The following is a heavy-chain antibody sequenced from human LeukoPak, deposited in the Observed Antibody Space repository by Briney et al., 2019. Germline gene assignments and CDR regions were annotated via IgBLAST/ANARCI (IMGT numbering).Heavy chain of an antibody. CDR3: ARSPIRFLEWLLSPSFDY. V-gene: IGHV3-7*01. D-gene: IGHD3-3*01. Sequence: PGGSLRLSCAASGFIFSTYWMSWVRQAPGKGLEWVANIKQDGSEKYYVDSVKGRFTISRDNAKNTLYLQMNGLRAEDTAVYYCARSPIRFLEWLLSPSFDYWGQGTLVTVSS. J-gene: IGHJ4*02. CDR2: IKQDGSEK. CDR1: GFIFSTYW.